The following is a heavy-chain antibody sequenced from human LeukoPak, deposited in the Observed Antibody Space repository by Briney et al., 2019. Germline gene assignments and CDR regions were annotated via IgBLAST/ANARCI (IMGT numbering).Heavy chain of an antibody. CDR2: IRSKAYGGTT. V-gene: IGHV3-49*04. CDR3: ARDQPDMYSSSWGGYYYYYYMDV. D-gene: IGHD6-6*01. J-gene: IGHJ6*03. CDR1: GFTFGDYA. Sequence: GGSLRLSCTASGFTFGDYAMSWVRQAPGKGLEWVGFIRSKAYGGTTEYAASVKGRFTISRDDSKSIAYLQLNSLRAEDTAVYYCARDQPDMYSSSWGGYYYYYYMDVWGKGTTVTVSS.